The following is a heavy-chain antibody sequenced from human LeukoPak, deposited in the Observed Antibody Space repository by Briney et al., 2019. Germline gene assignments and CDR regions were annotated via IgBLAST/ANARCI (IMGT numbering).Heavy chain of an antibody. D-gene: IGHD1-26*01. CDR2: VSSDGTNK. J-gene: IGHJ4*02. Sequence: PGGSLRLSCAASGFTYTDYTMHWVRQAPGKGLEWVAFVSSDGTNKHYADSVRGRFTISRDNSANTVYLQMNSLKPEDTAVYSCASGVDENPPLTRPGGDWGQGTLVTVSS. V-gene: IGHV3-30*04. CDR1: GFTYTDYT. CDR3: ASGVDENPPLTRPGGD.